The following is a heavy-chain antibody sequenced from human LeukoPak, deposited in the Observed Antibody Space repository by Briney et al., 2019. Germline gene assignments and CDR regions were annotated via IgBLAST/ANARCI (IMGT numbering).Heavy chain of an antibody. D-gene: IGHD3-22*01. CDR2: ISGSGGST. J-gene: IGHJ2*01. CDR1: GFTFSSYA. V-gene: IGHV3-23*01. CDR3: AKGTYYYDSSGSVSWYFDL. Sequence: PGGSLRLSCAASGFTFSSYAMSWVRQAPGKGLEWVSAISGSGGSTYYADSVKGRFTISRDNSKNTPYLQMNSLRAEDTAVYYCAKGTYYYDSSGSVSWYFDLWGRGTLVTVSS.